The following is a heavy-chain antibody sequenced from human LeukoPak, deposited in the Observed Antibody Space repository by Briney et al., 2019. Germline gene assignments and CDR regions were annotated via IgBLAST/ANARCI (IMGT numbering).Heavy chain of an antibody. J-gene: IGHJ4*02. Sequence: SETLSLTCTVSGGSISSYYWSWMRQPPGEGLEYIGYIFYRGNTNYNPSLKSRVTISVDTSENQFSLKLTSVTAADTAVYYCARLGYTDGYYFDYWGQGTLVTVSS. D-gene: IGHD5-18*01. CDR2: IFYRGNT. CDR1: GGSISSYY. V-gene: IGHV4-59*08. CDR3: ARLGYTDGYYFDY.